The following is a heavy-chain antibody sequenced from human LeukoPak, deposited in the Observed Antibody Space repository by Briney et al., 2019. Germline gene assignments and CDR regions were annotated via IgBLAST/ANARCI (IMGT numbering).Heavy chain of an antibody. CDR1: GGTFSSYA. V-gene: IGHV1-69*10. D-gene: IGHD2-2*01. Sequence: SVTVSCKASGGTFSSYAISWVRQAPGQGLEWMGRIIPILGIANYAQKFQGRVTITADKPTSTAYMELSSLRSEDTAVYYCARARIVVVPAAMSSYAFDIWGQGTMVTVSS. J-gene: IGHJ3*02. CDR3: ARARIVVVPAAMSSYAFDI. CDR2: IIPILGIA.